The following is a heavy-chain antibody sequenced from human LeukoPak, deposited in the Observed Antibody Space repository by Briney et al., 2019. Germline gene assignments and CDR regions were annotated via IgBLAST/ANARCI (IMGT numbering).Heavy chain of an antibody. V-gene: IGHV3-21*01. CDR2: ISSNDNYI. Sequence: GGSLRLSCAASGFTFSSYTINWVRQAPGKGLEWVSSISSNDNYIYYADSVKGRFTISRDNAKNSLYLQMNSLRAEDTAMYYCARVFSGWPRYWGQGTLVTVSS. CDR3: ARVFSGWPRY. CDR1: GFTFSSYT. D-gene: IGHD6-19*01. J-gene: IGHJ4*02.